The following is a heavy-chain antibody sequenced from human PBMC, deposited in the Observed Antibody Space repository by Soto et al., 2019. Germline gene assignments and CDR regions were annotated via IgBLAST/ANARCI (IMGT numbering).Heavy chain of an antibody. CDR1: GDSVSRNSVA. CDR2: TYYRSKWYN. Sequence: PSQTLSRTCAIPGDSVSRNSVAWTCIRQSPSRGLEWLGRTYYRSKWYNDYAVSVKSRITINPDTSKNQFSLQLNSVTPEDTAVYYCARFGSGWWFDNWGQGTLVTVSS. J-gene: IGHJ4*02. CDR3: ARFGSGWWFDN. D-gene: IGHD6-19*01. V-gene: IGHV6-1*01.